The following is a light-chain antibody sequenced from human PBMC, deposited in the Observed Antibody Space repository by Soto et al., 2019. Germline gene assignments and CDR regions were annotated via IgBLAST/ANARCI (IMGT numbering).Light chain of an antibody. CDR3: QQYNKWPLT. V-gene: IGKV3-15*01. Sequence: EIMMTQSPGTLSASPGERATLSCRASQSVSSNLAWYQQKPGQAPRLLIYAVSTRATGIPARFSGSGYGTEFPLTISSLQSEDFAVYYCQQYNKWPLTFGQGTKVAIK. CDR2: AVS. CDR1: QSVSSN. J-gene: IGKJ1*01.